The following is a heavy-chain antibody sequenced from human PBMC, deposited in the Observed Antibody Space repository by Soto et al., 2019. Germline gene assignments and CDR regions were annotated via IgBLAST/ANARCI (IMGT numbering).Heavy chain of an antibody. CDR2: INIDGSST. Sequence: PGGSLRLSCAASGFTFSSYWMHWVRQAPGKGLVWVSRINIDGSSTSYADSVKGRFTISRDNAKNTLYLQMNSLRAEDTAVYYCARGPPSLYCSSTSCYISYYYGMDVWGQGTTVTVSS. CDR1: GFTFSSYW. J-gene: IGHJ6*02. D-gene: IGHD2-2*02. CDR3: ARGPPSLYCSSTSCYISYYYGMDV. V-gene: IGHV3-74*01.